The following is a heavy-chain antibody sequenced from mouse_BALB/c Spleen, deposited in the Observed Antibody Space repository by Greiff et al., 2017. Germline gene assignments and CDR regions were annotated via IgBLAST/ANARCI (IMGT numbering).Heavy chain of an antibody. CDR2: ISYGGST. J-gene: IGHJ4*01. V-gene: IGHV3-2*02. CDR1: GYSITSDYA. D-gene: IGHD2-3*01. Sequence: EVKLMESGPGLVKPSQSLSLTCTVTGYSITSDYAWNWIRQFPGNKLEWMGYISYGGSTSYNPSLKSRISITRDTSKNQFFLQLNSVTTEDTATYYCARGYDGYPQLWDYWGQGTSVTVSS. CDR3: ARGYDGYPQLWDY.